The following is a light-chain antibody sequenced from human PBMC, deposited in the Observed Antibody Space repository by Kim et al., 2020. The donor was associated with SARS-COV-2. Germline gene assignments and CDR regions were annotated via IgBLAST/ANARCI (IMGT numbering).Light chain of an antibody. CDR3: QAWDSSTCV. J-gene: IGLJ1*01. Sequence: SYELTQPPSVSVSPGQTASITCSGDKLWDKYACWYQQKPGQSPVLVIYQDTKRPSGIPERFSGSNSGNTATLTISGTQAMDEADYYCQAWDSSTCVFGTGTKVTVL. V-gene: IGLV3-1*01. CDR2: QDT. CDR1: KLWDKY.